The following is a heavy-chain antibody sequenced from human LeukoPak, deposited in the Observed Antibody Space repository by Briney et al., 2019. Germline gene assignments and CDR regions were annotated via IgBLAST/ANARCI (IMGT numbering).Heavy chain of an antibody. CDR1: GFTFGDYA. CDR3: ARDFRFLEDN. V-gene: IGHV3-7*01. CDR2: IKGDGSEK. J-gene: IGHJ4*02. Sequence: GGSLRLSCTASGFTFGDYAMTWVRQAPGRGLEWVGNIKGDGSEKYYVDSVKGRFTISRDNAKNSLYLQMNSLRAEDTAVYYCARDFRFLEDNWGQGTLVTVSS. D-gene: IGHD3-3*01.